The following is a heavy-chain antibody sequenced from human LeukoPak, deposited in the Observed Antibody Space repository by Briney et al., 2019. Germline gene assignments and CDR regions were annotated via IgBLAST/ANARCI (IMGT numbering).Heavy chain of an antibody. CDR3: ARDGSGSNWFDP. CDR1: GGTFSSYA. V-gene: IGHV1-69*01. CDR2: IIPIFGTA. D-gene: IGHD6-19*01. J-gene: IGHJ5*02. Sequence: SVKVSCKASGGTFSSYAISWVRQAPGQGLEWMGGIIPIFGTANYAQKFQGRVTITADESTSTAYMELSSLRSEDTAVYYCARDGSGSNWFDPWGQGTLVTVSS.